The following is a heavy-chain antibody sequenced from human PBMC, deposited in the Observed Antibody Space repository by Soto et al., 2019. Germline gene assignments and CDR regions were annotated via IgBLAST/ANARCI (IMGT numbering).Heavy chain of an antibody. J-gene: IGHJ4*02. CDR2: IYRSGTT. CDR3: AITNRGIYYSDFNY. Sequence: PSETLSLTCVVSNFSISSGNYWGWIRQSPGKGLEWIASIYRSGTTSYNPSFKSRVTISVDPSKNQFSLMLTAVTAADTAVYSCAITNRGIYYSDFNYWGRGSLVTVSS. CDR1: NFSISSGNY. D-gene: IGHD1-26*01. V-gene: IGHV4-38-2*01.